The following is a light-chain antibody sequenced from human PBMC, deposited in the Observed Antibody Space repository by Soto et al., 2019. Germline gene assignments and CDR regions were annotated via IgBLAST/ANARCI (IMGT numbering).Light chain of an antibody. CDR3: QQYNSYWT. V-gene: IGKV1-5*03. J-gene: IGKJ1*01. CDR1: QSISSW. CDR2: KAS. Sequence: DIQMTQSPSTLSASVGDRVTITCRASQSISSWLAWYQQKPGKAPKLLIYKASSLESGVPSRFSGSGSGTEFTLTSSSLQPDDFATYYCQQYNSYWTFGQWTKVEIK.